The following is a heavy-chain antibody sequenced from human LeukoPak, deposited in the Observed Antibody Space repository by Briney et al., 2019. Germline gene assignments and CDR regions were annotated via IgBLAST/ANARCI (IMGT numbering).Heavy chain of an antibody. CDR1: GGSISSSSYY. D-gene: IGHD2-2*01. CDR3: ARVSSIVVVPADIGVFDY. J-gene: IGHJ4*02. CDR2: IYYSGST. Sequence: PSETLSLTCTVSGGSISSSSYYWGSIRQPPGKGLEWIGSIYYSGSTYYNPSLKSRVTISVDTSKNQFSLKLSSVTAADTAVYYCARVSSIVVVPADIGVFDYWGQGTLVTVSS. V-gene: IGHV4-39*01.